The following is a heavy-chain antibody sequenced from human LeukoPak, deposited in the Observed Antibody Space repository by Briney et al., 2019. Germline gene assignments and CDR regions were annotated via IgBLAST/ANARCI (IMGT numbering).Heavy chain of an antibody. CDR2: INHSGST. Sequence: SETLSLTCAVYGGSFSGYYWSWIRQPPGKGLEWIGEINHSGSTNYNPSLKSRVTISVDTSNNQFSLKLSSVTAADTAVYYCARGGRITMVRGVITFDYWGQGTLVTVSS. CDR3: ARGGRITMVRGVITFDY. CDR1: GGSFSGYY. J-gene: IGHJ4*02. V-gene: IGHV4-34*01. D-gene: IGHD3-10*01.